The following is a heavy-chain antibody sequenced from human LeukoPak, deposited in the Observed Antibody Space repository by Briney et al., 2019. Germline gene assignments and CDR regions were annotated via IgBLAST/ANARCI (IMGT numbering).Heavy chain of an antibody. CDR2: IVVGSGNT. Sequence: ASVKVSCKASGFTFTSSAMQWVRQARGQRLEWIGWIVVGSGNTNYAQKFQERVTITRDMSTSTAYMELSSLRSEDTAVYYCAAAYYYDSSGPLDYWGQGTLVTVSS. V-gene: IGHV1-58*02. CDR1: GFTFTSSA. D-gene: IGHD3-22*01. CDR3: AAAYYYDSSGPLDY. J-gene: IGHJ4*02.